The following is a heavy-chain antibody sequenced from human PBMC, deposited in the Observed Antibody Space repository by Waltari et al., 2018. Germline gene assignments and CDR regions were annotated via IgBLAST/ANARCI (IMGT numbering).Heavy chain of an antibody. CDR3: ARDRYGGNSGNFDY. V-gene: IGHV3-48*04. CDR2: ISGSTGVT. Sequence: EVQLVESGGGLVQPGGSLRLSCAASGFTFNKYSMNWVRRAPGKGLEWVSYISGSTGVTYYADSLMGRFTISRDNAKNSLYLQMSSLRAEDTAVYYCARDRYGGNSGNFDYWGQGILVTVSS. CDR1: GFTFNKYS. J-gene: IGHJ4*02. D-gene: IGHD2-21*01.